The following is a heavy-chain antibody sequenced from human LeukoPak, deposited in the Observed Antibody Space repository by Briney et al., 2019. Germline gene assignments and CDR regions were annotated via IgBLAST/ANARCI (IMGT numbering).Heavy chain of an antibody. V-gene: IGHV3-21*01. D-gene: IGHD6-13*01. CDR3: ARSLTAAAGNLGY. CDR1: GFTFSSYS. CDR2: ISSTTSYI. Sequence: PGGSLRLSCAASGFTFSSYSMNWVRHPPGKGLAWVSSISSTTSYINYADSVRGRFTISRDNAKNSLYLQMNSLRAEDTAVYYCARSLTAAAGNLGYWGQGTLITVSS. J-gene: IGHJ4*02.